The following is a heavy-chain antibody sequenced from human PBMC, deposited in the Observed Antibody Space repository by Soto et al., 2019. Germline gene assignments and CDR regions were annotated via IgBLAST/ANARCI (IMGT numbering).Heavy chain of an antibody. CDR3: ARALREELPIYYFDS. J-gene: IGHJ4*02. Sequence: QVTLKESGPVLVKPTETLTLTCTVSGFSLSKARMGVSWIRQPPGKALEWLAHIFWNDERSYNTSLKSRLIISRDTSKSQVVLTMTNVDPVDTGTYFCARALREELPIYYFDSWGQGTLVTVSS. CDR2: IFWNDER. V-gene: IGHV2-26*01. D-gene: IGHD1-7*01. CDR1: GFSLSKARMG.